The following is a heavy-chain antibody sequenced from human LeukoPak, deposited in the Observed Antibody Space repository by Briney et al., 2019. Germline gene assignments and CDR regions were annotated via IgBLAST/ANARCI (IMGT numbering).Heavy chain of an antibody. V-gene: IGHV3-21*01. CDR1: GFTCSSYS. D-gene: IGHD2-2*01. J-gene: IGHJ6*03. Sequence: GGSLRLSCAASGFTCSSYSMNWVRQAPGKGLEWVSSISSSSSYIYYADSVKGRFTISRDNAKNSLYLQMNSLRAEDTAVYYCARVGIVVVPAATTPGYYMDVWGKGTTVTVSS. CDR2: ISSSSSYI. CDR3: ARVGIVVVPAATTPGYYMDV.